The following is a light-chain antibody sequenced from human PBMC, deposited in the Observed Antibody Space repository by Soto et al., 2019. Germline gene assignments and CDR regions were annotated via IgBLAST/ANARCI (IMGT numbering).Light chain of an antibody. CDR2: EVS. CDR3: SSYADRHNVL. Sequence: QSALTQPPSASGSPGQSVTISCTGTSSDVGGYKYVSWYQQHPGKAPKLMIYEVSKRPSGVPDRFSGSKSGNTASLTVSGLQAEDEADYYCSSYADRHNVLFGRGTKLTVL. J-gene: IGLJ2*01. V-gene: IGLV2-8*01. CDR1: SSDVGGYKY.